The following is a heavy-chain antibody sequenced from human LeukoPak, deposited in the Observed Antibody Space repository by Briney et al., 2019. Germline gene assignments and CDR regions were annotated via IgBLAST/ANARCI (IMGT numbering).Heavy chain of an antibody. Sequence: GGSLRLSCAASGFTFSSYGMHWVRQAPGKGLEWVAIISYDGSNKYYADSVKGRFTISRDNSKNTLYLQMNSLRTEDTAVYYCARQGGTTSNYYYYYMDVWGKGTTVTVSS. CDR1: GFTFSSYG. CDR3: ARQGGTTSNYYYYYMDV. V-gene: IGHV3-30*19. CDR2: ISYDGSNK. D-gene: IGHD4-11*01. J-gene: IGHJ6*03.